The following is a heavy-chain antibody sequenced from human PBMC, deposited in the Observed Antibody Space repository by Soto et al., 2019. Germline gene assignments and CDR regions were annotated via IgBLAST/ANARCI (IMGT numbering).Heavy chain of an antibody. CDR3: ARTYYYDSSGYPFDY. CDR1: GGSISSSSYY. D-gene: IGHD3-22*01. J-gene: IGHJ4*02. Sequence: SETLSLTCTVSGGSISSSSYYWGWIRQPPGKGLEWIGSIYYSGSTYYNPSLKSRVTVSVDTSKNQFSLKLSSVTAADTAVYCCARTYYYDSSGYPFDYWGQGTLVTAPQ. V-gene: IGHV4-39*01. CDR2: IYYSGST.